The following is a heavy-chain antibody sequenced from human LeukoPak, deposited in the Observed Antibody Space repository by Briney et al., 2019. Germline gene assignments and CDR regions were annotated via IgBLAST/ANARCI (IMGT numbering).Heavy chain of an antibody. V-gene: IGHV5-51*01. D-gene: IGHD3-22*01. Sequence: GESLKISCKGSGYSFTRYWIGWVRQMPGKGLEWMGIIYPGDSDTRYSPSFQGQVTISADKSINTAYLQWSSLKASDTAMYFCARRDYYDSSGYDYRGQGTLVTVSS. J-gene: IGHJ4*02. CDR1: GYSFTRYW. CDR2: IYPGDSDT. CDR3: ARRDYYDSSGYDY.